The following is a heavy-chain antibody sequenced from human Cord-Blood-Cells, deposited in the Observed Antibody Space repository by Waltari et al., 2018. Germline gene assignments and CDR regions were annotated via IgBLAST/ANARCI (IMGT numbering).Heavy chain of an antibody. Sequence: QLQLQESGPGLVKPSETLSLTCTVSGGSISSSSYYWGWICQPPGKGLEWIGSIYDSGSTYYNPSLKSRVTISVDTSKNQFSLKLSSVTAADTAVYYCARHAGEGGAFDIWGQGTMVTVSS. CDR1: GGSISSSSYY. CDR2: IYDSGST. D-gene: IGHD7-27*01. J-gene: IGHJ3*02. CDR3: ARHAGEGGAFDI. V-gene: IGHV4-39*01.